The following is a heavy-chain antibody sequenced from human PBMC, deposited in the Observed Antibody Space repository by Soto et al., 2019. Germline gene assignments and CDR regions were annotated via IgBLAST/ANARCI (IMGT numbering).Heavy chain of an antibody. Sequence: RRLSCAASGFTFSSYAMSWVRQAPGKGLEWVSAISGSGGSTYYADSVKGRFTISRDNSKNTLYLQMNSLRAEDTAVYYCAKGSVLNIVVVVAATPEGAFDIWGQGTMVTVSS. CDR1: GFTFSSYA. CDR3: AKGSVLNIVVVVAATPEGAFDI. J-gene: IGHJ3*02. V-gene: IGHV3-23*01. CDR2: ISGSGGST. D-gene: IGHD2-15*01.